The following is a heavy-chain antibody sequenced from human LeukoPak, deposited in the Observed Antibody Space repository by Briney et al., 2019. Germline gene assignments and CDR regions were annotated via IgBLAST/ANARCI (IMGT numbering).Heavy chain of an antibody. CDR1: GGSISSGSYY. CDR2: IYISGST. CDR3: ARANTSGSGRFH. V-gene: IGHV4-61*09. D-gene: IGHD3-10*01. Sequence: PSETLSLTCTVSGGSISSGSYYWSWIRQPAGKGLEWIGHIYISGSTNYNPSLMSRVTISVDTSKNQFSLKLSSVTAADTALYYCARANTSGSGRFHWGQGTLVTVSS. J-gene: IGHJ4*02.